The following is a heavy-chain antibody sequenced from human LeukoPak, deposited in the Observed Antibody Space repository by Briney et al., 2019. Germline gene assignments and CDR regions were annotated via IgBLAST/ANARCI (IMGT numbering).Heavy chain of an antibody. Sequence: PSETLSLTCTVSGGSISSSSYYWGWIRQPPGKGLEWIGSIYYSGSTYYNPSLKSRVTISVDTSKNQFSLKLSSVTAADTAVYYCARGLRFLEWLYFAWFDPWGQGTLVTVSS. D-gene: IGHD3-3*01. CDR2: IYYSGST. V-gene: IGHV4-39*01. CDR1: GGSISSSSYY. J-gene: IGHJ5*02. CDR3: ARGLRFLEWLYFAWFDP.